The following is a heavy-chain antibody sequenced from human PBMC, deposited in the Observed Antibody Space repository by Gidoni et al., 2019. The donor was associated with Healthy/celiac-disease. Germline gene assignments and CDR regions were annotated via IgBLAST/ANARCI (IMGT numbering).Heavy chain of an antibody. V-gene: IGHV1-69*06. Sequence: QVQLVQSGAEVKRPGSSVKVSCKASGGTFSSYAISWVRQAPGQGLEWMGGIIPIFGTANYAQKFQGRVTITADKSTSTAYMELSSLRSEDTAVYYCARAHRPLPHQPQYNWNNLYYYYMDVWGKGTTVTVSS. J-gene: IGHJ6*03. CDR3: ARAHRPLPHQPQYNWNNLYYYYMDV. D-gene: IGHD1-20*01. CDR1: GGTFSSYA. CDR2: IIPIFGTA.